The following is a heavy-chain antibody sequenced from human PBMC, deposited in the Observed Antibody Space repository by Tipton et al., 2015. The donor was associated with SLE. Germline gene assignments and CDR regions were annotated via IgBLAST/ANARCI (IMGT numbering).Heavy chain of an antibody. CDR2: ISSVNNYI. CDR3: ATERSPDY. D-gene: IGHD4-11*01. V-gene: IGHV3-21*06. CDR1: GFSFNNFG. J-gene: IGHJ2*01. Sequence: SLRLSCAASGFSFNNFGMHWVRQAPGKGLEWISSISSVNNYIQYSDSVKGRFTISRDNAKNSLFLQMTRLTAEDTAVYYCATERSPDYWGRGTLVTVSS.